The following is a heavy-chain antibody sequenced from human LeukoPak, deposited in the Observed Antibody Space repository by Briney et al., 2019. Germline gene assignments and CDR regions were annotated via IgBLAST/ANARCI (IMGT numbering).Heavy chain of an antibody. D-gene: IGHD3-22*01. CDR3: ARDRWLHPVEGYFDL. V-gene: IGHV1-18*01. J-gene: IGHJ2*01. CDR1: GYIFTSYG. CDR2: ISAYNGNT. Sequence: ASVKVSCKASGYIFTSYGISWVRQAPGQGLEWMGWISAYNGNTNYAQKLQGRVTMTTDSSTSTAYMELRSLRSDDTAVYYCARDRWLHPVEGYFDLRGRGTLVTVSS.